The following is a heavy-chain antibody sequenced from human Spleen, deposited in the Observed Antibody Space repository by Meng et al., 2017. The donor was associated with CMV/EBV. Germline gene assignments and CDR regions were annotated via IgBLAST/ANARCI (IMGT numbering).Heavy chain of an antibody. CDR2: INPNSGGT. CDR1: GYTFTDYY. Sequence: ASVKVSCKASGYTFTDYYLHWVRQAPGQGLEWMGWINPNSGGTNYAQKFQGRVTMTRDTSISTAYMELSRLRSDDTAVYYCARDRDGYNNLDYWGQGTLVTVSS. V-gene: IGHV1-2*02. CDR3: ARDRDGYNNLDY. D-gene: IGHD5-24*01. J-gene: IGHJ4*02.